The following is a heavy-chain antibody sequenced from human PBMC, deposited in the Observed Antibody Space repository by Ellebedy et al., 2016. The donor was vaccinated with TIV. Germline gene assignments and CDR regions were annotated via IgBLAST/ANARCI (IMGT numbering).Heavy chain of an antibody. J-gene: IGHJ4*02. Sequence: GGSLRLSCAASGFSFSSYAMSWVRQAPGKGLEWVSATSGSGGSTYYADSVKGRFTISRDNAKNSLYLQMNSLRAEDTAVYYCARVKVERYGSGRSDYWGQGTLVTVSS. D-gene: IGHD3-10*01. CDR1: GFSFSSYA. CDR2: TSGSGGST. V-gene: IGHV3-23*01. CDR3: ARVKVERYGSGRSDY.